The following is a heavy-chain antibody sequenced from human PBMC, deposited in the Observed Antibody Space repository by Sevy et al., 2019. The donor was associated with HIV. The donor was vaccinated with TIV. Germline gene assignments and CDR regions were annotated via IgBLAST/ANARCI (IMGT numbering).Heavy chain of an antibody. Sequence: GGSLRLSCAASGFTVSSNYMSWVRQAPRKGLEWVSVIYSGGTTYYADSVKGRFTISRDNSKNTLYLQMNNLRAEDTAVYYCAREREFTIFGVLIEYGMDVWGQGTTVTVSS. CDR2: IYSGGTT. CDR3: AREREFTIFGVLIEYGMDV. D-gene: IGHD3-3*01. CDR1: GFTVSSNY. V-gene: IGHV3-53*01. J-gene: IGHJ6*02.